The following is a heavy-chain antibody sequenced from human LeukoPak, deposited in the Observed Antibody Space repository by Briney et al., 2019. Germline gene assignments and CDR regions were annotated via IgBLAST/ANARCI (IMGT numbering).Heavy chain of an antibody. V-gene: IGHV1-69*13. D-gene: IGHD1-26*01. CDR1: GGTFSSYA. CDR2: IIPIFGTA. CDR3: ARSPARESSFDP. J-gene: IGHJ5*02. Sequence: SVKVSCKASGGTFSSYAISWVRQAPGQGLEWMGGIIPIFGTANYAQKFQGRVTITADESTSTAYMELSSLRSGDTAVYYCARSPARESSFDPWGQGTLVTVSS.